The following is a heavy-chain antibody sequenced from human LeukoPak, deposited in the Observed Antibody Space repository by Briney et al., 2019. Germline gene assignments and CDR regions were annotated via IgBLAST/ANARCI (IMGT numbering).Heavy chain of an antibody. D-gene: IGHD1-26*01. V-gene: IGHV3-48*03. J-gene: IGHJ2*01. CDR1: GFTFSSYD. CDR2: ISSRGGST. Sequence: PGGSLRLSCAVSGFTFSSYDMNWVRQAPGKGVEWISYISSRGGSTHYADSVKGRFTISRDNAENSLSLQINSLRAEDTAVYFCARARETVLWYFDLWGRGTLVSVSS. CDR3: ARARETVLWYFDL.